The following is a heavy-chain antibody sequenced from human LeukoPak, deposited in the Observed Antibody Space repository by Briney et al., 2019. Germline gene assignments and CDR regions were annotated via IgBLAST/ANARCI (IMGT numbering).Heavy chain of an antibody. CDR3: AKGLGAARGTNAFDI. Sequence: PGGSLRLSCAASGFTFDDYAMHWVRQAPGKGLEWVSGISWSSGSIGYADSVKGRFTISRDNAKNSLYLQMSSLRAEDMALYYCAKGLGAARGTNAFDIWGQGTMVTVSS. CDR1: GFTFDDYA. D-gene: IGHD6-6*01. V-gene: IGHV3-9*03. CDR2: ISWSSGSI. J-gene: IGHJ3*02.